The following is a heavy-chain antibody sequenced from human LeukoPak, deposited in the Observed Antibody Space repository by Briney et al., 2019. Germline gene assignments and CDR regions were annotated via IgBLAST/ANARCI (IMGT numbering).Heavy chain of an antibody. Sequence: SETLSLTCTVSGGSISSYYWSWIRQPPGKGLEWIGYIYYSGSTNYNPSLKSRVTISVDTSKNQFSLKLSSVTAADTAVYYCARAPFDFWSGYLGYYYYYMDVWGKGTTVTVSS. CDR2: IYYSGST. D-gene: IGHD3-3*01. V-gene: IGHV4-59*01. CDR1: GGSISSYY. J-gene: IGHJ6*03. CDR3: ARAPFDFWSGYLGYYYYYMDV.